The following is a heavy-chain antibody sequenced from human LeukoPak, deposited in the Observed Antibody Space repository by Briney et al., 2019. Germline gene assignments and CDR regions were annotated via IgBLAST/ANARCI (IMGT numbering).Heavy chain of an antibody. V-gene: IGHV1-3*01. D-gene: IGHD6-19*01. CDR2: INAGNGNT. J-gene: IGHJ4*02. CDR1: GYTFTSYA. Sequence: GASVTVSCKASGYTFTSYAMHWVRQAPGQRLEWMGWINAGNGNTKYSQKFQGRVTITRDTSASTAYMELSSLRSEDTAVYYCARAIYSSTPGYGYWGQGTLVTVSS. CDR3: ARAIYSSTPGYGY.